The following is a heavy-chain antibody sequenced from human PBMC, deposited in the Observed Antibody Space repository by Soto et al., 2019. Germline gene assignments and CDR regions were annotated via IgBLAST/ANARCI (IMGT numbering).Heavy chain of an antibody. J-gene: IGHJ1*01. V-gene: IGHV1-8*01. CDR3: ARVSMGSSSEDFQH. D-gene: IGHD6-6*01. CDR2: MNPNSGNT. Sequence: QVQLVQSGAEVKKPGASVKVSCKASGYSFTSYDINWVRQATGQGLEWMGWMNPNSGNTGYAQKFQGRVTMTRNTSISTAYMELSSLRSEDTTVYYCARVSMGSSSEDFQHWGQGTLVTVSS. CDR1: GYSFTSYD.